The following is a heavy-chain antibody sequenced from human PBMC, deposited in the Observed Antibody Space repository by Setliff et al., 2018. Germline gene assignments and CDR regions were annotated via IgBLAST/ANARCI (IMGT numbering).Heavy chain of an antibody. V-gene: IGHV1-3*01. J-gene: IGHJ6*02. Sequence: ASVKVSCKASGYTFTSYAMHWVRQAPGQRLEWMGWINAGNGNTKYSQKFQGRVTITRDTSASTAYMELSSLRSEDTAVYYCALVRRSYYYYGMDVWGQGTTVTVSS. CDR1: GYTFTSYA. CDR2: INAGNGNT. CDR3: ALVRRSYYYYGMDV. D-gene: IGHD6-13*01.